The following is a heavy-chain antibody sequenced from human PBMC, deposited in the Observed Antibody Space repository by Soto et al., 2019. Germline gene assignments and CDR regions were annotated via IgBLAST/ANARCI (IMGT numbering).Heavy chain of an antibody. V-gene: IGHV3-30*18. CDR2: ISYDGSNK. J-gene: IGHJ6*02. D-gene: IGHD1-20*01. CDR1: GFTFSSYG. CDR3: AKLITTSYGMDV. Sequence: LRLSCAASGFTFSSYGMHWVRQAPGKGLEWVAVISYDGSNKYYADSVKGRFTISRDNSKNTLYLQMNSLRAEDTAVYYCAKLITTSYGMDVWGQGTTVTVSS.